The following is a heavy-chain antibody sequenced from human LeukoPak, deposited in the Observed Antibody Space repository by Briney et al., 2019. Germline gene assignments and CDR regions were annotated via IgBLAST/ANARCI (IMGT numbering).Heavy chain of an antibody. Sequence: PSETLSLTCAVSGGSVSSPTWWTWVRQPPGKGLEWIGEIYHSGSTNYSPSLKSRVTLSIDKSKNQFPLKVKTVTAADTAVYYCARHSSGWYDYWGQGTLVTVSS. CDR1: GGSVSSPTW. V-gene: IGHV4-4*02. CDR3: ARHSSGWYDY. J-gene: IGHJ4*02. D-gene: IGHD6-19*01. CDR2: IYHSGST.